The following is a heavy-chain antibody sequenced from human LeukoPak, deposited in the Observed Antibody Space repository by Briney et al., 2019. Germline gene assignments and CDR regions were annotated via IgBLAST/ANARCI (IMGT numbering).Heavy chain of an antibody. J-gene: IGHJ5*02. D-gene: IGHD1-26*01. V-gene: IGHV4-59*01. CDR1: GGSISSYY. CDR2: IYYSGST. Sequence: PSETLPLTCTVSGGSISSYYWSWIRQPPGKGLEWIGYIYYSGSTNYNPSLTSRVTISIDTSKNQFSLKLSSVTAADTAVYFCAREPSTQGSSWGNWFDPWGQGTLVTVSS. CDR3: AREPSTQGSSWGNWFDP.